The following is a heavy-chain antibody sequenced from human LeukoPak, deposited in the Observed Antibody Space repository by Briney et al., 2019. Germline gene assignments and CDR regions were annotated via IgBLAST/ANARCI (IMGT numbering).Heavy chain of an antibody. CDR1: GYTFTSYD. J-gene: IGHJ4*02. V-gene: IGHV1-8*01. CDR2: MNPNSGNT. CDR3: AIPGYSSGWYNNYFDY. Sequence: ASVKVSCKASGYTFTSYDINWVRQATGQGLEWMGWMNPNSGNTGYARKFQGRVTMTRNTSISTAYMELSSLRSEDTAVYYCAIPGYSSGWYNNYFDYWGQGTLVTVSS. D-gene: IGHD6-19*01.